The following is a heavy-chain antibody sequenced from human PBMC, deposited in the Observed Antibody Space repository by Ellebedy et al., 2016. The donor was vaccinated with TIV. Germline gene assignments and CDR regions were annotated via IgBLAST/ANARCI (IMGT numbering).Heavy chain of an antibody. CDR3: ARGDGYNFH. V-gene: IGHV4-59*01. CDR2: IYYSGST. Sequence: MPSETLSLTCTVSGGSISSFYWSWIRQSPGKGLEWIGYIYYSGSTNYNPSLKSRVTISIHTSNNQFSLKLNSVTAADTAVYYCARGDGYNFHWGQGTLVTVSS. CDR1: GGSISSFY. J-gene: IGHJ4*02. D-gene: IGHD5-24*01.